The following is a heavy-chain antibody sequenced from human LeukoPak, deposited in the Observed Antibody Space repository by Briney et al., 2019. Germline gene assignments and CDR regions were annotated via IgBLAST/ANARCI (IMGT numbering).Heavy chain of an antibody. CDR2: INPNSGGT. CDR1: GYTFSDYD. CDR3: ARDPSSRGNFDH. J-gene: IGHJ4*02. D-gene: IGHD5-24*01. V-gene: IGHV1-2*02. Sequence: GASVKVSCKASGYTFSDYDMHWVRQAPGQGPEWMGWINPNSGGTNYAQKFQGRVTMTRDTSINTAYVEVGRLRSDDTAVYYCARDPSSRGNFDHWGQGTLVTVSS.